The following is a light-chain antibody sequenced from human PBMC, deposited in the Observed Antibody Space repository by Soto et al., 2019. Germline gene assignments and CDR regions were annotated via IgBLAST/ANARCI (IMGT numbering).Light chain of an antibody. CDR1: QSVSSSY. Sequence: EIVLTPYPVTLSISQADRASLSCRASQSVSSSYLAWYQQKPGQAPGLLIYGASSRATGLPDRFSGSGSCTDFTLTIIRLEPEDFSVDYCHQHCRSPGTFGQGTKVDIK. CDR3: HQHCRSPGT. V-gene: IGKV3-20*01. J-gene: IGKJ1*01. CDR2: GAS.